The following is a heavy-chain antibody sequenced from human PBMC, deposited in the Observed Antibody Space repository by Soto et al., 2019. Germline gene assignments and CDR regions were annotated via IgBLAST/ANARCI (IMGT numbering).Heavy chain of an antibody. J-gene: IGHJ4*02. V-gene: IGHV3-21*04. D-gene: IGHD2-21*01. Sequence: GGSLRLSCAASGFTFRSFTMNWVRQAPGKGLEWVSTISSNSAYIYYTDALRGRFTISRDNAKNSLYLQMNSLRAEDTAVYYCARDGEAMSYWGQGTLVTSPQ. CDR3: ARDGEAMSY. CDR2: ISSNSAYI. CDR1: GFTFRSFT.